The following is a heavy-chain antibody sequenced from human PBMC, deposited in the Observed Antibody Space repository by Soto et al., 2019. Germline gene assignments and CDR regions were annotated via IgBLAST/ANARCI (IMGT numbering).Heavy chain of an antibody. CDR2: VYYSGST. J-gene: IGHJ4*02. Sequence: KQSQTLSLTCTVSGGSISSSSYYWGWIRQPPGKGLEWIGSVYYSGSTYYNPSLKSRVTISLDTSKNQFSLKLSSVTAADTAVYYCARASEPTGTTFLDYWGQGTLVTVSS. CDR1: GGSISSSSYY. D-gene: IGHD1-1*01. CDR3: ARASEPTGTTFLDY. V-gene: IGHV4-39*01.